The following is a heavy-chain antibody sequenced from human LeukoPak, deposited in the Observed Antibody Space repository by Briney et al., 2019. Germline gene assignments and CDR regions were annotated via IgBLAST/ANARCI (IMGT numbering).Heavy chain of an antibody. V-gene: IGHV1-18*01. CDR3: ARDKLNPVYLRN. J-gene: IGHJ3*01. Sequence: ASVKVSCNASGYTFTSYGISWVRQAPGQGLEWMGWSSGYNDNTNYAQKFQGRVTMTTDTSTSTAYMELRSLRSDDTAVYYCARDKLNPVYLRNWGQGTMVTVSS. CDR1: GYTFTSYG. CDR2: SSGYNDNT. D-gene: IGHD5/OR15-5a*01.